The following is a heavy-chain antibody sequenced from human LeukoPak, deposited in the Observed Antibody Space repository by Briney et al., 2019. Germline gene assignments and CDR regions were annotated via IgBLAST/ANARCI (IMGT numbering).Heavy chain of an antibody. CDR1: GFTVNSNY. CDR2: IYSGGST. D-gene: IGHD2-8*01. V-gene: IGHV3-53*01. Sequence: TGGSLRLSCAASGFTVNSNYRSWVRQAPGKGLEWVSVIYSGGSTYYADSVKGRFTISRDNSKNTLYLQMNSLRAEDTAVYYCASMYFSQYLQHWGQGTLVTVSS. J-gene: IGHJ1*01. CDR3: ASMYFSQYLQH.